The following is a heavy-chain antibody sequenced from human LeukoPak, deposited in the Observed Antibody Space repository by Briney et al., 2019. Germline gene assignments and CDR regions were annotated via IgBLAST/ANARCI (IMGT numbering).Heavy chain of an antibody. CDR1: GFTFSSYA. CDR2: ISGSGGST. CDR3: AKDRRSRDRGYYFDY. J-gene: IGHJ4*02. Sequence: GGSLRLSCAASGFTFSSYAMSWVRQAPGKGLEWVSAISGSGGSTYYADSVKGRFTISRDNSKNTPYLQMNSLRAEDTAVYYCAKDRRSRDRGYYFDYWGQGTLVTVSS. D-gene: IGHD6-13*01. V-gene: IGHV3-23*01.